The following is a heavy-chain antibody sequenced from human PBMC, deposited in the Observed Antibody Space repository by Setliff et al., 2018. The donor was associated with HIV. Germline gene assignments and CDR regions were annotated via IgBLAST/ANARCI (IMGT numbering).Heavy chain of an antibody. CDR1: GHTFTSYY. D-gene: IGHD1-26*01. Sequence: VASVKVSCKASGHTFTSYYINWVRQAPGQGLEWMGRINPSGGSTSYAQKFQGRVTMTRDTSTSTVYMELSSLRSEDTAMYYCARRGIPQPIVLDSWGHGTLVTVSS. J-gene: IGHJ5*01. V-gene: IGHV1-46*01. CDR2: INPSGGST. CDR3: ARRGIPQPIVLDS.